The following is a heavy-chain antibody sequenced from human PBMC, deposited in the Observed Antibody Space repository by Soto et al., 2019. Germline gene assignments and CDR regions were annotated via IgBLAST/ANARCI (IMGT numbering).Heavy chain of an antibody. CDR1: GGSISGYY. Sequence: PSETLSLTCTVSGGSISGYYWSWIRQPPGKGLEWIGYIYYSGSTSYNPSLKSRLTISVDTSKNQFSLKLSSVTAADTAVYYCAKHRDCSGNTGYSGEFDPWGQGTLVTVSS. CDR2: IYYSGST. CDR3: AKHRDCSGNTGYSGEFDP. D-gene: IGHD2-15*01. J-gene: IGHJ5*02. V-gene: IGHV4-59*08.